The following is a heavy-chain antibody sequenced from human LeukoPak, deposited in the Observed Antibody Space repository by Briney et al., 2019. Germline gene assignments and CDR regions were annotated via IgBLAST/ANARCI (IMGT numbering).Heavy chain of an antibody. CDR2: ISGGGGTT. CDR3: AKDRVYYFDSSGYSCDY. J-gene: IGHJ4*02. D-gene: IGHD3-22*01. V-gene: IGHV3-23*01. CDR1: GFTFSNYA. Sequence: GGSLRLSCAASGFTFSNYAMSWVRQAPGKGLEWVSVISGGGGTTYYTDSVKGRFTISRDNSKNTLYLQMHSLRAEDTAVYYCAKDRVYYFDSSGYSCDYWGQGSLVTVSS.